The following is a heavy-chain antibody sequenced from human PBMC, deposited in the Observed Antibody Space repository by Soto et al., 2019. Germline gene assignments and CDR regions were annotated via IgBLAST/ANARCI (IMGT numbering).Heavy chain of an antibody. CDR2: IYSGGST. D-gene: IGHD3-3*01. CDR1: GFTFTTAW. J-gene: IGHJ6*03. CDR3: ARSPFWSGYYTQYYYYYMDV. Sequence: PGGSLRLSCAASGFTFTTAWINWVRQAPAKGLEWVSVIYSGGSTYYADSVKGRFTISRDNSKNTLYLQMNSLRAEDTAVYYCARSPFWSGYYTQYYYYYMDVWGKGTTVTVSS. V-gene: IGHV3-66*01.